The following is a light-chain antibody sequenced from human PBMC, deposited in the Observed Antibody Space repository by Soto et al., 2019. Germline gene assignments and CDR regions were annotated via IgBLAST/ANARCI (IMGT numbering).Light chain of an antibody. V-gene: IGLV2-18*02. CDR1: SSDVGSYGR. CDR3: SSYTSSTTLL. CDR2: EVY. J-gene: IGLJ2*01. Sequence: QSALTQSPSVSGSPGQSVTISCTGASSDVGSYGRVSWYQQTPGTAPKLIIYEVYNRPSGVPDRFSGSKSGNTASLTISGLQAEDEADYYCSSYTSSTTLLFGGGTKVTV.